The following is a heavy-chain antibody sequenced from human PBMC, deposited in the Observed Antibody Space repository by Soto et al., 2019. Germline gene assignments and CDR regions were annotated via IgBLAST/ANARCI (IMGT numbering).Heavy chain of an antibody. J-gene: IGHJ3*02. CDR2: VSYDGSNK. Sequence: RLSCAASGFTFSSYAMHWVRQAPGKGLEWVAVVSYDGSNKYYADSVKGRFTISRDNSKNTLYLQMNSLRAEDTAVYYCARASWPDSSGWYRPPPYGAFDIWGQGTMVTVS. D-gene: IGHD6-19*01. V-gene: IGHV3-30-3*01. CDR3: ARASWPDSSGWYRPPPYGAFDI. CDR1: GFTFSSYA.